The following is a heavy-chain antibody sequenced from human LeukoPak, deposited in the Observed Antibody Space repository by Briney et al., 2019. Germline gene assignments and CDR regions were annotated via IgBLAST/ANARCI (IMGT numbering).Heavy chain of an antibody. D-gene: IGHD5-24*01. CDR2: MNPNNGGT. CDR1: GYTFTGDY. CDR3: ARGYGYFFDY. V-gene: IGHV1-2*06. J-gene: IGHJ4*02. Sequence: GASVKVSCRASGYTFTGDYVHRVRQAPGQGLEWMGRMNPNNGGTDFAQRFQGRVTMTRDTRITTAYLEVNSLRSDDTAVYYCARGYGYFFDYWGQGTPVTVSS.